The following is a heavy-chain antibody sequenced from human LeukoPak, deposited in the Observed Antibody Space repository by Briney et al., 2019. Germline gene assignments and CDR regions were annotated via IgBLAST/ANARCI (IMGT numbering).Heavy chain of an antibody. Sequence: SETLSLTRTVSGGSISSYYWSWIRQPAGKGLEWIGRIYTSGSTNYNPSLKSRVTMSVDTSKNQFSLKLSSVTAADTAVYYCARTYCSGGSCHFDYWGQGTLVTVSS. V-gene: IGHV4-4*07. CDR3: ARTYCSGGSCHFDY. D-gene: IGHD2-15*01. CDR1: GGSISSYY. J-gene: IGHJ4*02. CDR2: IYTSGST.